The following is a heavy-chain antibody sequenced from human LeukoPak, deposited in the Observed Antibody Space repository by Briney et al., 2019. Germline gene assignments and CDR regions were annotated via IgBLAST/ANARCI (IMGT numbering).Heavy chain of an antibody. V-gene: IGHV1-69*13. CDR1: GGTFSSYA. CDR3: ARDPRYSVGYFDY. D-gene: IGHD1-14*01. CDR2: IIPILGTA. Sequence: GASVTVSCKASGGTFSSYAISWVRQAPGQGLEWMGGIIPILGTANYAQKFQGRVTITADESTSTAYMELSSLRSEDTAVYYCARDPRYSVGYFDYWGQGTLVTVSS. J-gene: IGHJ4*02.